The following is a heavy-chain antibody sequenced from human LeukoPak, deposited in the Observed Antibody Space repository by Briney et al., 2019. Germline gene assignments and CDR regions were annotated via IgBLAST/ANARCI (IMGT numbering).Heavy chain of an antibody. CDR2: IYYSGTT. Sequence: SETLSLTCTVSGGSISSNYWSWIRQPPGKGLEWIGYIYYSGTTKYNPSLKSRVTISVDTSKNQFSLKLSSVTAADTAVYYCARHGGSHFLYWGQGILVTVSS. CDR3: ARHGGSHFLY. J-gene: IGHJ4*02. D-gene: IGHD1-26*01. CDR1: GGSISSNY. V-gene: IGHV4-59*08.